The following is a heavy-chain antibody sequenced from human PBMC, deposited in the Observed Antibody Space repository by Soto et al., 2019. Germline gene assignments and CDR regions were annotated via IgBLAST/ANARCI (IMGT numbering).Heavy chain of an antibody. V-gene: IGHV3-23*01. Sequence: GGSLRLSCAASGFTFTSYAMTWVRQAPGKGLEWVSSIGTKSGDTLYAESVKGRFTISRDNSKNTVYLQMNSLRAEDTAVYYFAKRSPRVTYFFDYSGQGPWFPFSS. D-gene: IGHD2-21*02. J-gene: IGHJ4*02. CDR3: AKRSPRVTYFFDY. CDR2: IGTKSGDT. CDR1: GFTFTSYA.